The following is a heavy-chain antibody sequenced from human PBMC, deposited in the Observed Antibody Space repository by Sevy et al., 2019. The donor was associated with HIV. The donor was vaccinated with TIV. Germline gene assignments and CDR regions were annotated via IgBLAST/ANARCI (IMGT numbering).Heavy chain of an antibody. Sequence: SETLSLTCTVSGDSISGYYWSWIRQPPGKGLEWIGYFYYSRSTNYNPSLKSRVTISVDTSKNQVSLKVSSVTTADTAVYYCARAYSEYYYGMDVWDQGTTVTVSS. CDR3: ARAYSEYYYGMDV. J-gene: IGHJ6*02. CDR2: FYYSRST. D-gene: IGHD4-4*01. CDR1: GDSISGYY. V-gene: IGHV4-59*01.